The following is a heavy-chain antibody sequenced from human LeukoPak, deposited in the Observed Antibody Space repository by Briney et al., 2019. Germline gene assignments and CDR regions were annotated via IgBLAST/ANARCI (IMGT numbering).Heavy chain of an antibody. CDR2: ISGSGGST. Sequence: GGSLRLSCAASGFTFSSYAMSWVRQAPGKGLEWVSAISGSGGSTYYADSVKGRFTISRDNSKNTLYLQMNSLRAEDTAVYYCAKFMQQQLEMDWFGPWGQGTLVTVSS. CDR3: AKFMQQQLEMDWFGP. D-gene: IGHD6-13*01. V-gene: IGHV3-23*01. CDR1: GFTFSSYA. J-gene: IGHJ5*02.